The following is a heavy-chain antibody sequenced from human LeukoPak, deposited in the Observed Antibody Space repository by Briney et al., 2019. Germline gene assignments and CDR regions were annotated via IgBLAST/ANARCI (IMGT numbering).Heavy chain of an antibody. CDR2: ISYDGSNK. V-gene: IGHV3-30*18. CDR1: GFTFSNYG. J-gene: IGHJ4*02. CDR3: AKDIFGGDYGDYVFVY. Sequence: GGSLRLSCAASGFTFSNYGMHWVRQAPGKGLEWVAVISYDGSNKYYADSVKGRFTISRDNSKNTLYLQMNSLRAEDTAVYYCAKDIFGGDYGDYVFVYWGQGTLVTVSS. D-gene: IGHD4-17*01.